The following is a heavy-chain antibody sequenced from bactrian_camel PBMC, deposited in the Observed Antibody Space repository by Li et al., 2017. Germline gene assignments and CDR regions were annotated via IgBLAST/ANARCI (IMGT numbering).Heavy chain of an antibody. D-gene: IGHD4*01. CDR1: GLLMSTYG. CDR2: ISIGSANM. Sequence: VQLVESGGGSVQPGGSLGLSCTASGLLMSTYGTNWVRQAPGKALEWISTISIGSANMYYTNSVKGRFTISRDDADNTMYLQMNSLKPEDTAVYYCVSRGVEYTNYATFGLWGQGTQVTVS. V-gene: IGHV3S40*01. J-gene: IGHJ4*01. CDR3: VSRGVEYTNYATFGL.